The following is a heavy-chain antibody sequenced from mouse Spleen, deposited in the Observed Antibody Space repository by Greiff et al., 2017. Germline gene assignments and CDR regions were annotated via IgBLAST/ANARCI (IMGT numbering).Heavy chain of an antibody. V-gene: IGHV5-12*02. CDR1: GFTFSDYY. CDR3: ARGIYYAMDY. Sequence: EVMLVESGGGLVQPGGSLKLSCATSGFTFSDYYMYWVRQTPEKRLEWVAYISNGGGSTYYPDTVKGRFTISRDNAKNTLYLQLSRLKSEDTAVYYCARGIYYAMDYWGQGTSVTVSS. J-gene: IGHJ4*01. CDR2: ISNGGGST.